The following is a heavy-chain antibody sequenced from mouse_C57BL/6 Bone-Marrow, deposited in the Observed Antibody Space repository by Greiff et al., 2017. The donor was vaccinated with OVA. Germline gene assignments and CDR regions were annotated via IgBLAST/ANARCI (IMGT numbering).Heavy chain of an antibody. Sequence: VQLQQSGAELVRPGASVTLSCKASGYTFTDYEMHWVKQTPVHGLEWIGAIDPETGGPAYNQKFKGQAILTADKSSSTAYMELRSLTSEDSAVYYCTRGYSNYYAMDYWGLGTSVTVSS. CDR1: GYTFTDYE. CDR2: IDPETGGP. CDR3: TRGYSNYYAMDY. D-gene: IGHD2-5*01. J-gene: IGHJ4*01. V-gene: IGHV1-15*01.